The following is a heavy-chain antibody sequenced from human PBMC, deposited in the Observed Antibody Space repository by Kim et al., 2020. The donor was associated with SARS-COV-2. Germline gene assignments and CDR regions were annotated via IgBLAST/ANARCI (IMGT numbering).Heavy chain of an antibody. CDR3: AKGGGLHPGVLDY. CDR2: IWYDGSNK. D-gene: IGHD4-4*01. V-gene: IGHV3-33*06. Sequence: GGSLRLSCAASGFTFSSYGMHWVRQAPGKGLEWVAVIWYDGSNKYYADSVKGRFTISRDNSKNTLYLQMNSLRAEDTAVYYCAKGGGLHPGVLDYWGQGTLVTVSS. J-gene: IGHJ4*02. CDR1: GFTFSSYG.